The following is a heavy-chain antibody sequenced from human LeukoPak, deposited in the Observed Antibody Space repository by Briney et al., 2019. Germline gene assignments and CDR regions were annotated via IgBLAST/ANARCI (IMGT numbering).Heavy chain of an antibody. Sequence: SETLSLTCTVSGGSISSYYWSWIRQPPGKGLDWIGYIYYSGSTNYNPSLKSRVTISVDTSKNQFSLKLSSVTAADTAVYYCARAAAAARLFEDYWGQGTLVTVSS. CDR3: ARAAAAARLFEDY. D-gene: IGHD6-13*01. V-gene: IGHV4-59*01. CDR1: GGSISSYY. CDR2: IYYSGST. J-gene: IGHJ4*02.